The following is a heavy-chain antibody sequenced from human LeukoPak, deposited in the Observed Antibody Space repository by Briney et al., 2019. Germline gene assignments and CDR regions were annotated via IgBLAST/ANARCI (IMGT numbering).Heavy chain of an antibody. J-gene: IGHJ4*02. D-gene: IGHD5-24*01. Sequence: PGGSLRLSCAASGFTFSSYWMSWVRQAPGRGLEWVAKIKQDGSERYYVDSVKGRFTISGDNAKNSLYLQMNSLRAGDTAVYYCARGYGFGDYWGQGTLVTVSS. CDR1: GFTFSSYW. V-gene: IGHV3-7*05. CDR2: IKQDGSER. CDR3: ARGYGFGDY.